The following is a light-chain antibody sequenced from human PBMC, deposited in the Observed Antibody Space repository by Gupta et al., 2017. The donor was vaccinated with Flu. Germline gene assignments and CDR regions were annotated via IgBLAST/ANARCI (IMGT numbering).Light chain of an antibody. CDR3: ATWDDSLSGVV. J-gene: IGLJ3*02. Sequence: SVLIPPPSASATPGQRVTISCSGSSSNIGSSYVCWYQQFPGTAPKLLMYQNDQRPSGVPDRFSGSKSGTSASLAISGLRSEDEGVYYCATWDDSLSGVVFGGGTNLTVL. CDR1: SSNIGSSY. V-gene: IGLV1-47*01. CDR2: QND.